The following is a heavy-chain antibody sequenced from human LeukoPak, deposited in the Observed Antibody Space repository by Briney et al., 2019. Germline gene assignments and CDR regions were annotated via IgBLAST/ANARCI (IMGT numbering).Heavy chain of an antibody. Sequence: ASVKVSCKASGYTFTSYAMRWVRQAPGQRLEWMGWINAGNGNTKYSQKFQGRVTITRDTSASTAYMELSSLRSEDTAVYYCASVRSGYYNFDYWGQGILVTVSS. CDR3: ASVRSGYYNFDY. CDR2: INAGNGNT. J-gene: IGHJ4*02. V-gene: IGHV1-3*01. D-gene: IGHD3-22*01. CDR1: GYTFTSYA.